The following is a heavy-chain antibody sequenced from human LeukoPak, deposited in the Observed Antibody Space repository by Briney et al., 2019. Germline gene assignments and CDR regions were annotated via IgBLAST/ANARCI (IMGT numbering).Heavy chain of an antibody. CDR3: VRQRSSSSFYYGLDV. D-gene: IGHD6-6*01. J-gene: IGHJ6*02. CDR1: GVSVSSDSSV. Sequence: SQTLSLTCAISGVSVSSDSSVWNWIRKSPSRGLEWLGRTYHRSKWYDDYALSVRSRITINPDTSKNQFSLQLSSVTPEDTAVYYCVRQRSSSSFYYGLDVWGQGTTVTVSS. CDR2: TYHRSKWYD. V-gene: IGHV6-1*01.